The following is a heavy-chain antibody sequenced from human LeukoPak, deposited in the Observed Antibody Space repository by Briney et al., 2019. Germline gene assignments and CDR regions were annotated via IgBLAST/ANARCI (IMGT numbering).Heavy chain of an antibody. V-gene: IGHV4-39*07. CDR3: ARALRPLEGATSTRKSNHFDY. D-gene: IGHD1-26*01. J-gene: IGHJ4*02. CDR2: IYYSGST. CDR1: GGSISSSSYY. Sequence: PSETLSLTCTVSGGSISSSSYYWGWIRQPPGKGLEWIGSIYYSGSTYYNPSLKSRVTISVDTSKNQFSLKLSSVTAADTAVYYCARALRPLEGATSTRKSNHFDYWGQGTLVTVSS.